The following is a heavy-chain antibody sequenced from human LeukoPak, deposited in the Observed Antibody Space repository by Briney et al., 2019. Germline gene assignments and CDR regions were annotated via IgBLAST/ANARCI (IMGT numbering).Heavy chain of an antibody. CDR2: IYYSGST. V-gene: IGHV4-39*01. Sequence: SETLSLTCTVSGGSISSSSYYWGWIRQPPGKGLEWIGSIYYSGSTYYNPSLKSRVTISVDTSKNQSSLKLSSVTAADTAVYYCASQPLVGANHYGMDVWGQGTTVTVSS. J-gene: IGHJ6*02. D-gene: IGHD3-16*01. CDR1: GGSISSSSYY. CDR3: ASQPLVGANHYGMDV.